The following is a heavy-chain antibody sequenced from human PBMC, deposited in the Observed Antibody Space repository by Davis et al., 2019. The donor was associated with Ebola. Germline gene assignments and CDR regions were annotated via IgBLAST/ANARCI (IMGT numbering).Heavy chain of an antibody. V-gene: IGHV1-69*05. CDR2: IIPIFGTA. Sequence: AASVKVSCKASGGTFSSYAISWVRQAPGQGLEWMGGIIPIFGTANYAQKFQGRVTITRDTSASTAYMELSSLRSEDTAVYYCARGGYGFDYWGQGTLVTVSS. D-gene: IGHD5-18*01. J-gene: IGHJ4*02. CDR1: GGTFSSYA. CDR3: ARGGYGFDY.